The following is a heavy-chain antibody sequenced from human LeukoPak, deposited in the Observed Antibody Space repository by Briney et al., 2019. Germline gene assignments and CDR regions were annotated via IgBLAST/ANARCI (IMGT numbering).Heavy chain of an antibody. CDR3: ARGNTMVRGVQSYYYYYYMDV. Sequence: ASVKVSCKASGYTFTSYDINWVRRATGQGLEWMGWMNPNSGNTGYAQKFQGRVTMTRNTSISTAYMELSSLRSEDTAVYYCARGNTMVRGVQSYYYYYYMDVWGKGTTVTISS. CDR1: GYTFTSYD. J-gene: IGHJ6*03. V-gene: IGHV1-8*01. D-gene: IGHD3-10*01. CDR2: MNPNSGNT.